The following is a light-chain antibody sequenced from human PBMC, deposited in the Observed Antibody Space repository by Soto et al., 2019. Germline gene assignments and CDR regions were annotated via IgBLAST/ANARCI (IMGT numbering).Light chain of an antibody. V-gene: IGKV4-1*01. J-gene: IGKJ1*01. CDR2: WAS. Sequence: DIVMTQSPDSLAVSLGERTTINCRSSQSVLHRSKRKNYLAWYQQKAWQPPKLLISWASTRESGVPDRFSGSGSGTDFTLTISSLQAEDVATYYCQQYYSGRTFGQGTKVEI. CDR1: QSVLHRSKRKNY. CDR3: QQYYSGRT.